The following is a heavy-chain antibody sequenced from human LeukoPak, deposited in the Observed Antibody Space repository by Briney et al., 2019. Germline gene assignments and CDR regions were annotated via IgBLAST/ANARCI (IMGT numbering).Heavy chain of an antibody. CDR3: ANHRSAFEF. CDR1: GLPFSTYG. CDR2: ISGSATGHIT. V-gene: IGHV3-23*01. Sequence: GGSLRLSCADSGLPFSTYGMSWVRQSPGKGLEWVSAISGSATGHITNYADSVKGRFTISRDKDKNTLYLQMNSLRVEDTAVYYCANHRSAFEFWGHGTLVTVSS. J-gene: IGHJ5*01.